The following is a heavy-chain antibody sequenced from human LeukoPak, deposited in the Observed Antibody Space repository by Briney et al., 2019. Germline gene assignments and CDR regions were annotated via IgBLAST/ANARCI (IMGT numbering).Heavy chain of an antibody. Sequence: GGSLRLSCAASGFTFSGYWMSWACQAPGKGLEWVATIKQDGSEKHYVDSVKGRFTISRDNAKNSLYLQMNSLRVEDTAVYYCARDGYNLFDYWGQGTLVTVSS. J-gene: IGHJ4*02. D-gene: IGHD5-24*01. V-gene: IGHV3-7*01. CDR2: IKQDGSEK. CDR3: ARDGYNLFDY. CDR1: GFTFSGYW.